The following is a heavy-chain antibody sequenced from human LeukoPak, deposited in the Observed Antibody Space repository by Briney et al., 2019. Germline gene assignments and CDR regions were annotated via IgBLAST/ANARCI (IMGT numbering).Heavy chain of an antibody. CDR1: GYTFTSYG. CDR3: ARDHPYSSGLNAFDI. Sequence: ASVKVSCKASGYTFTSYGISWVRQAPGQGLEWMGWISAYNGNTNYAQKVQGRVTMTTDTSTSIAYMGVRSLRSDDTAVYYCARDHPYSSGLNAFDIWGQGTMVTVS. J-gene: IGHJ3*02. CDR2: ISAYNGNT. D-gene: IGHD6-19*01. V-gene: IGHV1-18*01.